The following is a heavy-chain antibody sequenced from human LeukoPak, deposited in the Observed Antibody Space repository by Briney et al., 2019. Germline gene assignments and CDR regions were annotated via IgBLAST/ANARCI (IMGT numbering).Heavy chain of an antibody. Sequence: PSQTLSLTCAVSGGSISSGAYYWSWVRQPPGKGLEWIGYFYGSGSASYNPSLKSRVTISVDTSKNQFSLKLSSVTAADTAVYYCARGAYSYGYGYWGQGTLVTVSS. CDR2: FYGSGSA. CDR3: ARGAYSYGYGY. D-gene: IGHD5-18*01. J-gene: IGHJ4*02. CDR1: GGSISSGAYY. V-gene: IGHV4-30-2*01.